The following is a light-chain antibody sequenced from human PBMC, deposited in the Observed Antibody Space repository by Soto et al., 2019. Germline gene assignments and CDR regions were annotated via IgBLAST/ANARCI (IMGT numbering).Light chain of an antibody. V-gene: IGKV1-39*01. Sequence: DIQITQTKSSLSASVGDRVAITCRASQSISSYLNWYQQKPGKAPKLLIYAASSLQSGVPSRFSGSGSGTDFTLTISSLQPEDFATYYCQLSYITPLAFG. CDR1: QSISSY. J-gene: IGKJ2*01. CDR2: AAS. CDR3: QLSYITPLA.